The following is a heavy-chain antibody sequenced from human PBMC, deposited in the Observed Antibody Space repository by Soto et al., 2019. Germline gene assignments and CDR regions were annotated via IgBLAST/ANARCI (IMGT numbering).Heavy chain of an antibody. CDR1: GDSIVGYS. V-gene: IGHV4-59*08. Sequence: PSETLSLTCTVSGDSIVGYSWSWIRQPPGKGLEWIGYFYSTGSTNYNPSLKSRVTISVDTSKNQFSLKLSSVTAADTAVYYCERQCRGVTCHWFVPWGQGTLVTVSS. CDR2: FYSTGST. D-gene: IGHD2-15*01. J-gene: IGHJ5*02. CDR3: ERQCRGVTCHWFVP.